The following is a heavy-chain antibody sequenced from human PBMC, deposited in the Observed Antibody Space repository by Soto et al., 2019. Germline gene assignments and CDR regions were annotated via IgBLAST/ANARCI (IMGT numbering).Heavy chain of an antibody. V-gene: IGHV3-15*07. CDR2: IKRKSEGGTT. D-gene: IGHD2-15*01. CDR1: GFTFSNAW. J-gene: IGHJ4*02. CDR3: ITEKYCSGGSCPE. Sequence: GGSLRLSCAASGFTFSNAWMNWVRQAPGKGLEWVGRIKRKSEGGTTDYAAPVKGRFTISRDDSENTVYLQMNSLKIEDTAVYYCITEKYCSGGSCPEWGQGTLVTVSS.